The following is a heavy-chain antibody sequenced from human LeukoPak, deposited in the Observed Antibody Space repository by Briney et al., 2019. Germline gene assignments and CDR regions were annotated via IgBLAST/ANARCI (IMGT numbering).Heavy chain of an antibody. CDR3: AGPPTLSSIVVVVAATPAEYFQH. CDR2: IIPILGIA. CDR1: GYTFTGYY. V-gene: IGHV1-69*10. J-gene: IGHJ1*01. D-gene: IGHD2-15*01. Sequence: GASVKASCKASGYTFTGYYMHCVRQAPGQGLEWMGWIIPILGIANYAQKFQGRVTITADKSTSTAYMELSSLRSEDTAVYYCAGPPTLSSIVVVVAATPAEYFQHWGQGTLVTVSS.